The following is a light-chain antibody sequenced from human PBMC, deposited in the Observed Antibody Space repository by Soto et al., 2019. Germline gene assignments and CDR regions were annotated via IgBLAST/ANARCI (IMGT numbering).Light chain of an antibody. V-gene: IGKV3-15*01. CDR2: GAS. CDR1: QSVSGN. J-gene: IGKJ5*01. CDR3: QQYNNWLIT. Sequence: EIVMTQSPATLSVSPGESATLSCRASQSVSGNLAWYQQKPGQAPRLLIYGASTRATGIPARFSSSGSGTEFTLTISSLQSEDFAVYYCQQYNNWLITFGQGTRLEIK.